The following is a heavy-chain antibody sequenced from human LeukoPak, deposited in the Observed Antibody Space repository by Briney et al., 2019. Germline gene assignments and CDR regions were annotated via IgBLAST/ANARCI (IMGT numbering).Heavy chain of an antibody. V-gene: IGHV3-48*02. CDR3: ARKFGMVRGVKVMDV. D-gene: IGHD3-10*01. J-gene: IGHJ6*02. Sequence: GGSLRPSCAASGFPFSSYSMNGVRQTPGKGREWGSYISSSSNAIHYANSVKGRFTISRDNAKNSLYLEMNSLRDEDTAVYYCARKFGMVRGVKVMDVWGQGTTVTVSS. CDR1: GFPFSSYS. CDR2: ISSSSNAI.